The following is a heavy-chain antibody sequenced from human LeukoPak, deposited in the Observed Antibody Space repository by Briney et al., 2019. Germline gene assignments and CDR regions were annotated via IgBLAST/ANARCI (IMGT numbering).Heavy chain of an antibody. J-gene: IGHJ6*02. V-gene: IGHV3-53*01. CDR3: ARSQSGRYYYGMDV. Sequence: GGSLRLSCAASGFTVSSNYMSSVRQAPGKGLEWVSVIYSGGSTYYADSVKGRFTISRDNSKNTLYLQMNSLRAEDTAVYYCARSQSGRYYYGMDVWGQGTTVTVSS. D-gene: IGHD1-14*01. CDR1: GFTVSSNY. CDR2: IYSGGST.